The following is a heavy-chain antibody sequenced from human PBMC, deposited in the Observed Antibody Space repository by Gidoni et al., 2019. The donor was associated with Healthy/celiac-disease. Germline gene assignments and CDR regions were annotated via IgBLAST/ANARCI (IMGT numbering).Heavy chain of an antibody. CDR1: GGTFSSYA. V-gene: IGHV1-69*06. D-gene: IGHD2-2*01. Sequence: QVQLVQSGAEVKKPGSSVKVSCKASGGTFSSYAISWVRQAPGQGLEWMGGIIPILGTANYAQKFQGRVTNTGDKSTSTAYMELSSLRSEDTAVYYCAGGFPPPRKFRDIVVVPAAPPTHYYYYYMDVWGKGTTVTVSS. CDR2: IIPILGTA. CDR3: AGGFPPPRKFRDIVVVPAAPPTHYYYYYMDV. J-gene: IGHJ6*03.